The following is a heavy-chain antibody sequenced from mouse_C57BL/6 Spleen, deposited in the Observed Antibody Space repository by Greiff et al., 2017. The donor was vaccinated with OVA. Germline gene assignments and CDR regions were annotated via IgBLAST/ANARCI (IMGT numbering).Heavy chain of an antibody. CDR1: GYSITSGYY. CDR2: ISYDGSN. V-gene: IGHV3-6*01. J-gene: IGHJ4*01. Sequence: EVKLVESGPGLVKPSQSLSLTCSVTGYSITSGYYWNWIRQFPGNKLEWMGYISYDGSNNYNPSLKNRISITRDTSKNQFFLKLNSVTTEDTATYYCARAAYYGSRGYYAMDYWGQGTSVTVSS. CDR3: ARAAYYGSRGYYAMDY. D-gene: IGHD1-1*01.